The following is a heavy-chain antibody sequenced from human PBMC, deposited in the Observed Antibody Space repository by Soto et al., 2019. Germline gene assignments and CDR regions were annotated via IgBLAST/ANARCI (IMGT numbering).Heavy chain of an antibody. D-gene: IGHD3-3*01. CDR3: AKDFSEDYYYGMDV. Sequence: LRRSCGASVLTFSSHGIHCVLQNPGKGLDWLAAISFDGSNKYYVDSVKGRFTISRDNSRKTLSLQMDSLRAEDTAIYYCAKDFSEDYYYGMDVWGQGTTVTVSS. J-gene: IGHJ6*02. CDR2: ISFDGSNK. V-gene: IGHV3-30*18. CDR1: VLTFSSHG.